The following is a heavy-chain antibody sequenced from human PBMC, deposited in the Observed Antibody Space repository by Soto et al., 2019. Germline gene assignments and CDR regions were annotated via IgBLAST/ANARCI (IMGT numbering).Heavy chain of an antibody. CDR1: GGSISSSSYY. D-gene: IGHD3-10*01. J-gene: IGHJ5*02. Sequence: QLQLQESGPGLVKPSETLSLTCTVSGGSISSSSYYWGWIRQPPGKGLEWIGSIYYSGSTYYNPSXXRRVTISVDTXXNXFXXKLSSVTAADTAVYYCARRKASYYGSGSSNNWFDPWGQGTLVTVSS. V-gene: IGHV4-39*02. CDR2: IYYSGST. CDR3: ARRKASYYGSGSSNNWFDP.